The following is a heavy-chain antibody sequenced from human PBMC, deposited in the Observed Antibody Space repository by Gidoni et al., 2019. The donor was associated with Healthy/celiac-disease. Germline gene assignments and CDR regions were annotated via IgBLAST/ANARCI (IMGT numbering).Heavy chain of an antibody. D-gene: IGHD4-17*01. V-gene: IGHV4-59*12. CDR1: GGSISSYY. J-gene: IGHJ4*02. Sequence: QVQLQESGPGLVKPSATLSLTCTVSGGSISSYYWSWIRQPPGKGLEWIGYIYYSGSTNYNPSLKSRVTISVDTAKNQFALKLSSVTAADTAVYYCASWPIKYGGIHPITDYWGQGTLVTVSS. CDR2: IYYSGST. CDR3: ASWPIKYGGIHPITDY.